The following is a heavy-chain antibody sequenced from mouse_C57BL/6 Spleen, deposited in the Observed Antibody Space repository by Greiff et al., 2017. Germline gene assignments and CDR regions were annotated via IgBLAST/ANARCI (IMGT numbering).Heavy chain of an antibody. CDR1: GYAFSSYW. Sequence: VQLQESGAELVKPGASVKISCKASGYAFSSYWMNWVKQRPGKGLEWIGQIYPGDGDTNYNGKFKGKATLTADKSSSTAYMQLSSLTSEDSAVYFCVYGNYDYFDYWGQGTTLTVSS. CDR2: IYPGDGDT. D-gene: IGHD2-1*01. CDR3: VYGNYDYFDY. J-gene: IGHJ2*01. V-gene: IGHV1-80*01.